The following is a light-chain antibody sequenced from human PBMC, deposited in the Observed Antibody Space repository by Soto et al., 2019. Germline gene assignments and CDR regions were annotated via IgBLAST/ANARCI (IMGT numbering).Light chain of an antibody. CDR2: GAS. Sequence: EIVLTQSPGTLSLSPGERATLSCRASQSVSSSYLAWYQQKPGHAPRLLIYGASSRATGIPERFSGSGSGTDFTLTISRLEPEDFAVYYCQQYGSSHRTFGQGTKVDIK. J-gene: IGKJ1*01. CDR3: QQYGSSHRT. V-gene: IGKV3-20*01. CDR1: QSVSSSY.